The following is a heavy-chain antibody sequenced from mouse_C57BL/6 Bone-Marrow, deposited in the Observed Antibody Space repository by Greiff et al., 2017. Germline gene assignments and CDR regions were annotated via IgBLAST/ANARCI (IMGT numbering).Heavy chain of an antibody. Sequence: EVQGVESGGGLVKPGGSLKLSCAASGFTFSSYSMSWVRQTPDKRLEWVATISDGGSYTYYPDNVKGRFTISRDNAKNNLYLQMSHLKAEDTAMYYCARAYLWFAYWGQGTLVTVSA. CDR3: ARAYLWFAY. V-gene: IGHV5-4*01. J-gene: IGHJ3*01. CDR1: GFTFSSYS. CDR2: ISDGGSYT. D-gene: IGHD2-10*01.